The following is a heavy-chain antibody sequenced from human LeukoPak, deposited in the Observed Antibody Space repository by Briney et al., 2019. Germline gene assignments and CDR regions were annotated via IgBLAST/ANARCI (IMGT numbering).Heavy chain of an antibody. V-gene: IGHV3-9*01. CDR3: AKGAQLDSSGYYGFYGMDV. CDR1: GFTFDDYA. D-gene: IGHD3-22*01. CDR2: ISWNSGSI. J-gene: IGHJ6*02. Sequence: GGSLRLSCAACGFTFDDYAMHWVRQAPGKGVEWVSGISWNSGSIGYADSVKGRFTISRDNAKNSLYLQMNSLRAEDTALYYCAKGAQLDSSGYYGFYGMDVWGQGTTVTVSS.